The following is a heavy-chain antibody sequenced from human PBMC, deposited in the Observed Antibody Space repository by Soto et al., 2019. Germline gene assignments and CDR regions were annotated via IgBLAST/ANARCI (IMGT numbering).Heavy chain of an antibody. D-gene: IGHD6-6*01. CDR1: GGSISRGGYY. CDR2: MFYSGST. Sequence: SETLSLTCTVSGGSISRGGYYWNWIRQHPGKGLEWIGYMFYSGSTYYNPSLKSRVTISMDTSKNQFSLNLSSVTAADTALYYCPGGRSRAGLIAVRPGLDYWGKGSLVTVSS. CDR3: PGGRSRAGLIAVRPGLDY. V-gene: IGHV4-31*03. J-gene: IGHJ4*02.